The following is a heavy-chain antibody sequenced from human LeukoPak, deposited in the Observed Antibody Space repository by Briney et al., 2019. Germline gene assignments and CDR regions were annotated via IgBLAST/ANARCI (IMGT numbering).Heavy chain of an antibody. CDR2: ISSRNGNT. D-gene: IGHD1-26*01. Sequence: GGSLRLSCVASGFTFIDYAMTWVRQAPGKGLEWVSSISSRNGNTFYSDSVKGRFTISRDDSKNTLYLQMNALRAEDTATYYCAKDRGLYSGVFAFYIWGQGTLVTVSS. CDR1: GFTFIDYA. CDR3: AKDRGLYSGVFAFYI. V-gene: IGHV3-23*01. J-gene: IGHJ3*02.